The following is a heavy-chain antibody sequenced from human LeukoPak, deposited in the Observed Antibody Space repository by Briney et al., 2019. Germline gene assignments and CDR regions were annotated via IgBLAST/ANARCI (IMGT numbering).Heavy chain of an antibody. Sequence: SETLSLTYTVSGGSISSSSYYWGWIRQPPGKGLEWIGSIYYSGSTYYNPSLKSRVTISVDTSKNQFSLKLSSVTAADTAVYYCARLRGSCSSTSCYTLYYYYYYMDVWGKGTTVTVSS. CDR3: ARLRGSCSSTSCYTLYYYYYYMDV. CDR2: IYYSGST. V-gene: IGHV4-39*01. CDR1: GGSISSSSYY. D-gene: IGHD2-2*02. J-gene: IGHJ6*03.